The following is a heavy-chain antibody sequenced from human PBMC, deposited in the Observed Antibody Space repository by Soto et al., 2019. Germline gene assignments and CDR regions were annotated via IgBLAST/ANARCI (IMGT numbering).Heavy chain of an antibody. Sequence: VSVKVSCKASGYTFSRYGISWVRQAPGQGLEWMGWTSGVNGNTKESEKLQGRVTLTTDTAANTAHMELRGLRSDDTAVYYCARAPAYSTSWSLGNCGQRSMFAVSS. V-gene: IGHV1-18*01. CDR2: TSGVNGNT. CDR3: ARAPAYSTSWSLGN. D-gene: IGHD6-13*01. CDR1: GYTFSRYG. J-gene: IGHJ4*02.